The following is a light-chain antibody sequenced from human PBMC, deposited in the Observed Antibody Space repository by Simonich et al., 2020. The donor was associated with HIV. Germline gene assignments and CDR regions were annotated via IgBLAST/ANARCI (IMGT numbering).Light chain of an antibody. CDR2: SAS. Sequence: IQMPTSTSTLSSSVGNRVTITCRSIQGNSSYLSWYQPKPGKAPKLLSESASTLQSGVPSRFSGSGSGTDYTLTISSLQPEDFATYYCQQYYSTPRTFGQGTKLEIK. CDR3: QQYYSTPRT. V-gene: IGKV1-NL1*01. J-gene: IGKJ2*01. CDR1: QGNSSY.